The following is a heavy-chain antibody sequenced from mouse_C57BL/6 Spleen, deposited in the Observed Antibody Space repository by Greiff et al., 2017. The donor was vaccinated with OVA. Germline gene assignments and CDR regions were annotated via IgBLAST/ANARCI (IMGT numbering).Heavy chain of an antibody. CDR3: ARRAYDSNYGDAMDY. CDR1: GYTFTDYY. D-gene: IGHD2-5*01. J-gene: IGHJ4*01. V-gene: IGHV1-26*01. CDR2: INPNNGGT. Sequence: EVQLQQSGPELVKPGASVKISCKASGYTFTDYYMNWVKQSPGKSLEWIGDINPNNGGTSYNEKFKGKATLTVDKSSSTAYMELRSLTSEDSAVYYCARRAYDSNYGDAMDYWGQGTSVTVSS.